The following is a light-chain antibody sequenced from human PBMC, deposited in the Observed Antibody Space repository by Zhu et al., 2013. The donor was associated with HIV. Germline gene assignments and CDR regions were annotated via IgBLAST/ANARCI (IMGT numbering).Light chain of an antibody. CDR1: QSVHSNF. CDR3: QQYGRSPLT. V-gene: IGKV3-20*01. Sequence: DIVLTQSPGTLSLSPGERATLSCRASQSVHSNFLAWYQQKPGQAPRLLIDGASSRATGIPDRFSGSGSGTDFSLSISRLEPEDFAVYYCQQYGRSPLTFGRGTNGGDQT. J-gene: IGKJ4*01. CDR2: GAS.